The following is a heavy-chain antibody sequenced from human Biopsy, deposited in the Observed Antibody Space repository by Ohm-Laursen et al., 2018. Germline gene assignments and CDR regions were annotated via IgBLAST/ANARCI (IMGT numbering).Heavy chain of an antibody. CDR3: ARDSRGGHLNTTLITGKNLDS. V-gene: IGHV4-4*07. Sequence: GTLSLTCTVSGGSISSDYWTWIRRPAGKGLEWIGRIYGSGSTNYNPSLRGRVTLSGDTSKNQFSLKLNSVTAADTAVYFCARDSRGGHLNTTLITGKNLDSWGQGILVTVSS. D-gene: IGHD3-16*01. CDR2: IYGSGST. CDR1: GGSISSDY. J-gene: IGHJ4*02.